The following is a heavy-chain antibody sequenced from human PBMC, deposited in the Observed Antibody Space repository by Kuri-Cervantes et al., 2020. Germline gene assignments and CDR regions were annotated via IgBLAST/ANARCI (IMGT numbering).Heavy chain of an antibody. Sequence: GESLKISCAASGFTFSDYYMSWIRQAPGKGLEWVSYISSSGSTIYYADSVKGRFTISRDNAKNSLYLQMNSLRAEDTALYYCAKGEYGGNAADYWGQGTLVTVSS. CDR1: GFTFSDYY. CDR2: ISSSGSTI. J-gene: IGHJ4*02. CDR3: AKGEYGGNAADY. V-gene: IGHV3-11*01. D-gene: IGHD4-23*01.